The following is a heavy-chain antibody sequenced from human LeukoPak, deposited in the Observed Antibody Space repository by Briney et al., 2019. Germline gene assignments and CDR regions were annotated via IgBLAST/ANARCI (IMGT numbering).Heavy chain of an antibody. CDR3: ARDYCSSTSCLFDY. CDR1: GYTLTGYH. CDR2: INPNSGDT. D-gene: IGHD2-2*01. J-gene: IGHJ4*02. V-gene: IGHV1-2*06. Sequence: GASVKVSCKASGYTLTGYHMHWVRQAPGQGLEWMGRINPNSGDTNYAQKFQGRVTMTRDTSISTAYMELSRLRSDDTAMYYCARDYCSSTSCLFDYWGQGTLVTVSS.